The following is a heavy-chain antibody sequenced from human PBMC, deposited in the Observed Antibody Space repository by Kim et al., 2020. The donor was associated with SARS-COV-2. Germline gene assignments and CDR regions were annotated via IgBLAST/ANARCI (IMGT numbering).Heavy chain of an antibody. CDR3: ARDQAVGATLHYAFDI. CDR1: GYTFTTYA. Sequence: ASVKVSCKASGYTFTTYAMHWVRQAPGQRLEWMGWINAGNGNTKYSQKFQGRVTITRDTSASTAYMELSSLRSEDTALYYCARDQAVGATLHYAFDIWGQGTMVTVSS. CDR2: INAGNGNT. D-gene: IGHD1-26*01. J-gene: IGHJ3*02. V-gene: IGHV1-3*01.